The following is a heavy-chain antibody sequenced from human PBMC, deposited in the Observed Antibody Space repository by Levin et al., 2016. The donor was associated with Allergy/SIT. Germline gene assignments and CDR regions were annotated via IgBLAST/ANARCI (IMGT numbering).Heavy chain of an antibody. Sequence: SETLSLTCSVSGGSIITESFWWGLVRQPPGKGLEWIGIIFYTGSTHYSSSLKSRVTMSVDTSRNQFSLKLTSVTAADTAVYFCVRQVGVGRWYLDHWGLGTLVTVSS. CDR2: IFYTGST. V-gene: IGHV4-39*01. CDR3: VRQVGVGRWYLDH. J-gene: IGHJ2*01. CDR1: GGSIITESFW. D-gene: IGHD3-16*01.